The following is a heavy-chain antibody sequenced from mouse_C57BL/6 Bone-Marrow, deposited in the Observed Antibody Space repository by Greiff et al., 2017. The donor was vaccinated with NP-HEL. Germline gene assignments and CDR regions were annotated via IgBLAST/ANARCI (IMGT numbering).Heavy chain of an antibody. Sequence: QVQLQQSGAELVKPGASVKMSCKASGYTFTSYWITWVKQRPGQGLEWIGDIYPGSGSTNYNEKFKSKATLTVDTSSSTAYMQLSSLTSEDSAVYYCARKDYSNFYYFDYWGQGTTLTVSS. D-gene: IGHD2-5*01. V-gene: IGHV1-55*01. CDR1: GYTFTSYW. CDR2: IYPGSGST. J-gene: IGHJ2*01. CDR3: ARKDYSNFYYFDY.